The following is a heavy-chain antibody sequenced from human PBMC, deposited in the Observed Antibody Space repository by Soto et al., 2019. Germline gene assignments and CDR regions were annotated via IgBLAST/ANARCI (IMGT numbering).Heavy chain of an antibody. Sequence: GGSLRLSCAASGFTFSTHGMGWVRQAPGKGLEWVSGISWNSGSIGYADSVKGRFTISRDNAKNSLYLQMNSLRAEDTALYYWANARRGSSSWPEWFDPWGQGTLVTVSS. CDR3: ANARRGSSSWPEWFDP. J-gene: IGHJ5*02. V-gene: IGHV3-9*01. CDR2: ISWNSGSI. D-gene: IGHD6-13*01. CDR1: GFTFSTHG.